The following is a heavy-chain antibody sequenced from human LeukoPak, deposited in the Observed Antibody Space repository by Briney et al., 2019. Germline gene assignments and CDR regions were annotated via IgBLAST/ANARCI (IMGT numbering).Heavy chain of an antibody. CDR1: GYTFTSYG. J-gene: IGHJ4*02. V-gene: IGHV1-18*01. CDR3: ARDRNIAVAGTRDY. CDR2: ISAYNGNT. Sequence: GASVKVSRKASGYTFTSYGTSWVRQAPGQGLEWMGWISAYNGNTNYAQKLQGRVTMTTDTSTSTAYMELRSLRSDDTAVYYCARDRNIAVAGTRDYWGQGTLVTVSS. D-gene: IGHD6-19*01.